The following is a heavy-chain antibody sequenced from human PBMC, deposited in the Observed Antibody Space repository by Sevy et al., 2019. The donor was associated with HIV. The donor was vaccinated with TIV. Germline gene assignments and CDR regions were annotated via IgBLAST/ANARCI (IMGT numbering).Heavy chain of an antibody. CDR1: GFTFSNAW. CDR2: IKPIIDGGTT. CDR3: TAGPVSF. Sequence: GGSLRLSCTASGFTFSNAWMTWVRQTPERGLEWVALIKPIIDGGTTDYAAPVQGRFTISRDDSKNTVYLQLNSLKTGDTAVYYCTAGPVSFWGQGTLVTVSS. J-gene: IGHJ4*02. V-gene: IGHV3-15*01. D-gene: IGHD3-16*01.